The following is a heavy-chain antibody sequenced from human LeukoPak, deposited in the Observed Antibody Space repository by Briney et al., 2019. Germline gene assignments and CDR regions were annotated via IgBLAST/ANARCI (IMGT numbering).Heavy chain of an antibody. D-gene: IGHD1-1*01. J-gene: IGHJ4*02. CDR3: ARGRRTTGTTSPYFDY. CDR2: ISGSGGST. V-gene: IGHV3-23*01. Sequence: GGSLRLSCAASGFTFSSYGMSWVRQAPGKGLEWVSAISGSGGSTYYADSVKGRFTISRDNSKNTLYLQMNSLRAEDTAVYYCARGRRTTGTTSPYFDYWGQGTLVTVSS. CDR1: GFTFSSYG.